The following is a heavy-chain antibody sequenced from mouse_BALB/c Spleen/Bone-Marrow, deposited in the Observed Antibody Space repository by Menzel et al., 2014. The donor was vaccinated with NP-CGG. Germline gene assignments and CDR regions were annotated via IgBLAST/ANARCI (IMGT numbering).Heavy chain of an antibody. J-gene: IGHJ3*01. Sequence: VQLQQSGPELEKPGASVKISCKASGYSFTGYNMNWVKQSNGKSLEWIGNIDPYCGGTSYNQKFKGKATLTVDKSSSTAYMQLKSLTSEDSAVYYCARGETNWFAYWGQGTLVTVSA. CDR2: IDPYCGGT. V-gene: IGHV1S135*01. CDR3: ARGETNWFAY. CDR1: GYSFTGYN.